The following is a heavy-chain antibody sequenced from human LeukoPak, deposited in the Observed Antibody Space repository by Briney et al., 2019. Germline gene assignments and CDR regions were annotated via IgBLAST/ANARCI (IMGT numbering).Heavy chain of an antibody. CDR1: GYTFTDYY. J-gene: IGHJ4*02. CDR3: AKFWHSDC. CDR2: IDPNSGTT. Sequence: ASVKVSCKTSGYTFTDYYLHWVRQAPGQGLEWMGWIDPNSGTTVYAQKFQGRVTLTRDTSFSTVYMHLSGLTLDDTAVNYCAKFWHSDCWGQGTLVTVSS. V-gene: IGHV1-2*02.